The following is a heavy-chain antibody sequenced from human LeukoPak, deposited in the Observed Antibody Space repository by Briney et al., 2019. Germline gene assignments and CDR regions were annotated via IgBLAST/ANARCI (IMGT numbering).Heavy chain of an antibody. D-gene: IGHD2-15*01. Sequence: ASVKVSCKASGYTFTGYYMHWVRQAPGQGLEWMGWINPNSGGTKYAQKFQGRVTMTRGTSINTAYMELSRLRSDDTAVYYCARDRGVDYCSGGSCSHYYYYMDVWGKGTTVTISS. V-gene: IGHV1-2*02. J-gene: IGHJ6*03. CDR2: INPNSGGT. CDR3: ARDRGVDYCSGGSCSHYYYYMDV. CDR1: GYTFTGYY.